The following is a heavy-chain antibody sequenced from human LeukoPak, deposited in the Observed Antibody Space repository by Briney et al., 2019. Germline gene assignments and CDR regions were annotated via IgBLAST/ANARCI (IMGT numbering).Heavy chain of an antibody. CDR3: AKESELYYDFWSGYLDY. CDR1: GGSFSGYY. Sequence: ETLSLTCAVYGGSFSGYYWSWVRQAPGKGLEWVSAISGSGGSTYYADSVKGRFTISRDNSKNTLYLQMNSLRAEDTAVYYCAKESELYYDFWSGYLDYWGQGTLVTVSS. J-gene: IGHJ4*02. D-gene: IGHD3-3*01. CDR2: ISGSGGST. V-gene: IGHV3-23*01.